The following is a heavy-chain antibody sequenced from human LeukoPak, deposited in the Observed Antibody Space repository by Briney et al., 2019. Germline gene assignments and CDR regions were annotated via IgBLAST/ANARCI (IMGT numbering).Heavy chain of an antibody. V-gene: IGHV1-18*01. Sequence: ASVKVSCKASGYTFTSYGISWVRQAPGQGLEWMGWISAYNGNTNYAQKLQGRVTMTTDTSTSTAYMELRSLRSDDTAVYYCARDTSGSYQSYYYFGMDVWGQGTTVTVSS. J-gene: IGHJ6*02. CDR2: ISAYNGNT. D-gene: IGHD1-26*01. CDR3: ARDTSGSYQSYYYFGMDV. CDR1: GYTFTSYG.